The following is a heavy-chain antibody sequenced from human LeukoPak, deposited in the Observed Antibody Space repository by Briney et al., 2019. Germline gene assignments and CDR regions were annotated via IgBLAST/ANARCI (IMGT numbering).Heavy chain of an antibody. J-gene: IGHJ3*02. CDR1: GGPISSGDFY. V-gene: IGHV4-30-4*08. Sequence: PSETLSLTCTASGGPISSGDFYWSWIRQPPGKGLEWIGYIYYSGSTYYNPSLKSRVTISVDTSKNQFSLKLSSVTAADTAVYSCAKQWLRNAFDIWGQGTMVTVSS. CDR3: AKQWLRNAFDI. CDR2: IYYSGST. D-gene: IGHD3-22*01.